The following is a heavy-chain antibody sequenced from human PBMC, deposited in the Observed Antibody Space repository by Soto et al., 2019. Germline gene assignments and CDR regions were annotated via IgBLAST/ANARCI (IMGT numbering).Heavy chain of an antibody. CDR3: ARVANYYDSSGYYLHDAFDI. V-gene: IGHV4-30-2*01. CDR2: IYHSGST. J-gene: IGHJ3*02. D-gene: IGHD3-22*01. CDR1: GGSISSGGYS. Sequence: PSETLSLTYAVSGGSISSGGYSWSWIRQPPGKGLEWIGYIYHSGSTYYNPSLKSRVTISVDRSKNQFSLKLSSVTAADTAVYYCARVANYYDSSGYYLHDAFDIWGQGTMVTVSS.